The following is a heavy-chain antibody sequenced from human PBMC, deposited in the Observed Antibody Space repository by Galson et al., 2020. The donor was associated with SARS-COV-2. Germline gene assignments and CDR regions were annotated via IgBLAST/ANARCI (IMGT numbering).Heavy chain of an antibody. CDR3: ASSLLWFGGAPGY. Sequence: GESLKISCAASGFTFSSYAMHWVRQAPGKGLEWVAVISYDGSNKYYADSVKGRFTISRDNSKNTLYLQMNSLRAEDTAVYYCASSLLWFGGAPGYWGQGTLVTVSS. D-gene: IGHD3-10*01. V-gene: IGHV3-30*04. CDR1: GFTFSSYA. J-gene: IGHJ4*02. CDR2: ISYDGSNK.